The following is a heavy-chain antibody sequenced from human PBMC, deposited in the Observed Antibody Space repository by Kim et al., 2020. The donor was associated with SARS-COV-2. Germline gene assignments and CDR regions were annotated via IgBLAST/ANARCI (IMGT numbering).Heavy chain of an antibody. CDR3: ARELHYYDSSGSNWFDP. CDR2: ISSSSSYI. D-gene: IGHD3-22*01. V-gene: IGHV3-21*01. CDR1: GFTFSSYS. Sequence: GGSLRLSCAASGFTFSSYSMNWVRQAPGKGLEWVSSISSSSSYIYYADSVKGRFTISRDNAKNSLYLQMNSLRAEDTAVYYCARELHYYDSSGSNWFDPWGQGTLVTVSS. J-gene: IGHJ5*02.